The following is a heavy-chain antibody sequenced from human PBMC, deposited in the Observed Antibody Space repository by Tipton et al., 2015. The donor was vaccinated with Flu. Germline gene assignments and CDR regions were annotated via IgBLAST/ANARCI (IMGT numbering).Heavy chain of an antibody. D-gene: IGHD4-17*01. CDR1: GYSFTNYW. CDR2: IHPSDSDT. J-gene: IGHJ3*01. Sequence: QLVQSGVEVKKPGESLKISCKGFGYSFTNYWIGWVRQMPGKGLEWMGMIHPSDSDTRYSPSFQGQVTISADKSISTVYLQWSSLKASDTAMYFCARPTYGDYVDLGLGTWGQGTKVTFSS. V-gene: IGHV5-51*03. CDR3: ARPTYGDYVDLGLGT.